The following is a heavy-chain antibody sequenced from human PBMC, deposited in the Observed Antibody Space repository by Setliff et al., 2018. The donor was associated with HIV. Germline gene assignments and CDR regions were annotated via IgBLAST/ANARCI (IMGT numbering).Heavy chain of an antibody. V-gene: IGHV3-48*04. CDR1: GFTFSSYS. D-gene: IGHD3-22*01. Sequence: PGGSLRLSCAASGFTFSSYSMNWVRQAPGKGLEWVSYISSSSSTIYYADSVKGRFTISRDNAKNSLYLQMNSLRAEDTAVYYCARDWDSSGLNAFDIWGQGTMVTVSS. J-gene: IGHJ3*02. CDR3: ARDWDSSGLNAFDI. CDR2: ISSSSSTI.